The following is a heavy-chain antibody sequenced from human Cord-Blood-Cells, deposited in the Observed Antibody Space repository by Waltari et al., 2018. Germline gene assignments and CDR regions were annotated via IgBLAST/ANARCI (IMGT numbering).Heavy chain of an antibody. CDR2: IYYSGST. V-gene: IGHV4-59*01. CDR3: ARVRNGDWGWYLDL. Sequence: QVQLQESGPGLVKPSETLSLTCTVSGGSISSYYWSWIRQPPGKGLEWIGYIYYSGSTNYNPSLKSRVTISVDTSKNQFSLKLSSVTAADTAVYYCARVRNGDWGWYLDLWGRGTLVTVSS. CDR1: GGSISSYY. D-gene: IGHD7-27*01. J-gene: IGHJ2*01.